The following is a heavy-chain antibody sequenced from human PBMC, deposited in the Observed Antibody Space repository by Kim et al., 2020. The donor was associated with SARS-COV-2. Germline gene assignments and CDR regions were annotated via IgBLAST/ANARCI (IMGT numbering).Heavy chain of an antibody. CDR1: GFTFSSYW. J-gene: IGHJ6*02. CDR2: LNSDGSST. CDR3: ARDPSRYYYYGMDV. V-gene: IGHV3-74*01. Sequence: LSLTCAASGFTFSSYWMHWVRQAPGKGLVWVSRLNSDGSSTSYADSVKGRFTISRDNAKNTLYLQMNSLRAEDTAVYYCARDPSRYYYYGMDVWGQGTTVTVSS.